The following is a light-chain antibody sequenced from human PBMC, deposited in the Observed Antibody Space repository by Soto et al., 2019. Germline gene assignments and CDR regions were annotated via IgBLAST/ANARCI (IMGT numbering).Light chain of an antibody. V-gene: IGLV2-8*01. CDR3: SSHAGIINVV. CDR2: EVT. J-gene: IGLJ3*02. CDR1: SSDVGGYDS. Sequence: QSVLTQPPSASGSPGQSVTISCTGTSSDVGGYDSVSWYQQHPGKAPKLIIYEVTKRPSGVPDRFSGSKSGNTASLTVSGLQAEDEADYYCSSHAGIINVVFGGGTNLTVL.